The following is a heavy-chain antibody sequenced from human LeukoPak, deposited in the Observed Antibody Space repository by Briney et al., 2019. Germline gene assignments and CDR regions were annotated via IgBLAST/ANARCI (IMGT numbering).Heavy chain of an antibody. CDR2: SSSSSYI. V-gene: IGHV3-21*01. J-gene: IGHJ4*02. Sequence: PGGSLRLSCAASGFTFSSYSMNWVRQAPGKGLEWVSSSSSSSYIYYADSVKGRFTISRDNAKNSLYLQMNSLRAEDTAVYYCARLRLSRGYFDYWGQGTLVTVSS. CDR3: ARLRLSRGYFDY. CDR1: GFTFSSYS. D-gene: IGHD3-16*02.